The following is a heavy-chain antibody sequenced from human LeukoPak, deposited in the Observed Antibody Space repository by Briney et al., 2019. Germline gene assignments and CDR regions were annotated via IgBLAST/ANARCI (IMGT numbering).Heavy chain of an antibody. V-gene: IGHV4-61*01. CDR3: ERWYSTRTYFSDD. J-gene: IGHJ4*02. CDR2: ILYSGST. Sequence: SETLSLTCTVSGDSVSNGSYYWSWIRQPPGKELERIRNILYSGSTNYNPFLKSRVTISVDTSKNRCSLKLSSVTAADTALYYCERWYSTRTYFSDDWGQATLVTVSS. CDR1: GDSVSNGSYY. D-gene: IGHD6-13*01.